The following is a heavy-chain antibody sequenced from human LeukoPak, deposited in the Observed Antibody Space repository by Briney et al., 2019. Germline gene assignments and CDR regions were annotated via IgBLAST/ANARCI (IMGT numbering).Heavy chain of an antibody. CDR3: ARRGYSYGLDY. CDR1: GYSFTSYW. D-gene: IGHD5-18*01. V-gene: IGHV5-51*01. CDR2: IYPGDSDT. J-gene: IGHJ4*02. Sequence: GASMKISCKGSGYSFTSYWIGWGRQMPGKGLEWMGIIYPGDSDTRYSPSFQGQVTISADKSISTAYLQWSSLKASDTAMYYCARRGYSYGLDYWGQGTLVTVSS.